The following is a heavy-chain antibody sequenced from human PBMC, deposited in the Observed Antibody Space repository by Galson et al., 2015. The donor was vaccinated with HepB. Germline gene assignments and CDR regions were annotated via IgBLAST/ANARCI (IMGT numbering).Heavy chain of an antibody. J-gene: IGHJ4*02. CDR3: AKDINVRLGRTTCFDN. CDR2: ISWDRGSI. V-gene: IGHV3-9*01. Sequence: ALRLSYAACGVIFDDSAMHWVRHVPGQGAEWHAGISWDRGSIGYADSVRGRFTISRDKAKNSLYLQMNSLGAADPALYYCAKDINVRLGRTTCFDNWGQGTLVTVSS. CDR1: GVIFDDSA. D-gene: IGHD3-10*02.